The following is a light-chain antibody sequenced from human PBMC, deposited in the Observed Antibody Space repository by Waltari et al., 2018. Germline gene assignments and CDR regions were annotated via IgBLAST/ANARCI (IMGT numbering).Light chain of an antibody. Sequence: AIQLTQSTSSLSASVGDRVTITCRASQGISSALAWYQQKPGKAPKLLIYDASSLESGVPSRFSGSGSGADFTLTISSLQPEDVATYYCQQFNSYPYTFGQGTKLEIK. J-gene: IGKJ2*01. CDR2: DAS. V-gene: IGKV1-13*02. CDR1: QGISSA. CDR3: QQFNSYPYT.